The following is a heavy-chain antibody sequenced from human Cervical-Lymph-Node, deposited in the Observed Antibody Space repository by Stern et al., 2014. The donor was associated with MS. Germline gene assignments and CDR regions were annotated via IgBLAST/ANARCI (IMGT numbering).Heavy chain of an antibody. Sequence: VQLVESGGGVVQPGRSLRLSCAASGFTFSSSGMHWVRQAPGKGLEWLAIIWYDGSNRYYADSVKGRFTISRDNSKNTLYLQMNSLRAEDTAVYYCAREGGNTAEYFQHWARAPWSPSPQ. CDR3: AREGGNTAEYFQH. D-gene: IGHD4-23*01. CDR1: GFTFSSSG. J-gene: IGHJ1*01. CDR2: IWYDGSNR. V-gene: IGHV3-33*01.